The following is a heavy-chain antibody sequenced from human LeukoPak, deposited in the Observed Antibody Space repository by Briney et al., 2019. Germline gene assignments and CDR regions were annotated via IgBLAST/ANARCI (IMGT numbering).Heavy chain of an antibody. CDR2: IYYSGST. V-gene: IGHV4-39*02. Sequence: SETLSLTCTVSGGSISSSSYYWGWIRQPPGKGLEWIGSIYYSGSTYYNPSLKCRVTISVDTSKNQFSLKLSSVTAAGTAVYYCAREVGSGSYDTLFDYWGQGTLVTVSS. J-gene: IGHJ4*02. D-gene: IGHD1-26*01. CDR3: AREVGSGSYDTLFDY. CDR1: GGSISSSSYY.